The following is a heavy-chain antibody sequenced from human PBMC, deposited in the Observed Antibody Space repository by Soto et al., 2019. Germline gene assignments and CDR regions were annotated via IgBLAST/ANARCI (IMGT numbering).Heavy chain of an antibody. V-gene: IGHV1-18*01. Sequence: ASVKVSCKASGYTFTSYGISWVRQAPGQGLEWMGWISAYNGNTNYAQKLQGRVTMTTDTSTSTAYMELRSLRSDDTAVYYCARDLPQRGWELLPTQRYNWFDPWGQGTLVTVSS. D-gene: IGHD1-26*01. CDR1: GYTFTSYG. CDR2: ISAYNGNT. J-gene: IGHJ5*02. CDR3: ARDLPQRGWELLPTQRYNWFDP.